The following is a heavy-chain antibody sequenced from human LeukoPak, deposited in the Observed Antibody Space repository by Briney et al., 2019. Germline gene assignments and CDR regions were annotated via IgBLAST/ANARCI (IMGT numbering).Heavy chain of an antibody. J-gene: IGHJ1*01. D-gene: IGHD4-17*01. V-gene: IGHV3-23*03. CDR3: AMLLNAYGDYTFQH. CDR1: GFTFSSYV. Sequence: GRSLRLSCAASGFTFSSYVMHWVRQAPGKGLEWASVIYSGGSTYYADSVKGRFTISRDNSKNTLYLQMNSLRAEDTAIYFCAMLLNAYGDYTFQHWGQGTLVTVSS. CDR2: IYSGGST.